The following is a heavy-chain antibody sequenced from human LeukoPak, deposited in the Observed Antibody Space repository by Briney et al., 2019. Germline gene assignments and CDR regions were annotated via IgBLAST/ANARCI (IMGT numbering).Heavy chain of an antibody. CDR1: GGSFSGYY. CDR3: ARANRSAGTGFSDY. D-gene: IGHD6-13*01. CDR2: INHSGST. Sequence: PSETLSLTCAVYGGSFSGYYWSWIRQPPGKGLEWIGEINHSGSTNYNPSLKSRVTISVGTSKNQFSLKLSSVTAADTAVYYCARANRSAGTGFSDYWGQGTLVTASS. J-gene: IGHJ4*02. V-gene: IGHV4-34*01.